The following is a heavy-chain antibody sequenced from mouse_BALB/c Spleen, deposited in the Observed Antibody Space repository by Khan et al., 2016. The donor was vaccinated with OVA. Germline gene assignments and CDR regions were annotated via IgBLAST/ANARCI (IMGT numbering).Heavy chain of an antibody. CDR1: GYSITSNYA. Sequence: EVQLQESGPGLVKPSQSLSLTCTVTGYSITSNYAWNWIRQLPGNKLEWMGYISYSGSTSYNPSLKSRISITRETSKHQFFLTLNSVTTEDAATYYCARRNYYGYAMDYWGQGTSVTVSA. CDR2: ISYSGST. D-gene: IGHD1-1*01. CDR3: ARRNYYGYAMDY. J-gene: IGHJ4*01. V-gene: IGHV3-2*02.